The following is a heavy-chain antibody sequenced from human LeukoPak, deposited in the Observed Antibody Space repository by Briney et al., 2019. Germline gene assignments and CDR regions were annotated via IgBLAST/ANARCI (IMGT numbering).Heavy chain of an antibody. J-gene: IGHJ3*02. CDR3: ARQRCGGDCYSGAFDI. CDR1: GFTFSSYS. Sequence: GGSLRLSCAASGFTFSSYSMNWVRQAPGKGLEWVSFISSSRSYIYYADSVKGRFTISRDNAKNSLCLQMNSLRAEDTALYYCARQRCGGDCYSGAFDIWGQGTMVTVSS. CDR2: ISSSRSYI. V-gene: IGHV3-21*01. D-gene: IGHD2-21*02.